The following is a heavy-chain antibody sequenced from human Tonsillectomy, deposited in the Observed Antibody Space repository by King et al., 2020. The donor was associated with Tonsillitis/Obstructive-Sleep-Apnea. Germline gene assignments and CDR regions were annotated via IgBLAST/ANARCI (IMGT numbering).Heavy chain of an antibody. CDR2: ISTYNANT. J-gene: IGHJ3*02. Sequence: VQLVQSGAEVKKPGASVKVSCKASGYTFTSYGITWVRQAPGQGLEWMGWISTYNANTNSAQKLQGRVTITTDTSTTTAYMELRSLRSDDTAVYYCARGNFRWELLGLVDAFDIWGQGTMVTVSS. V-gene: IGHV1-18*01. CDR3: ARGNFRWELLGLVDAFDI. CDR1: GYTFTSYG. D-gene: IGHD1-26*01.